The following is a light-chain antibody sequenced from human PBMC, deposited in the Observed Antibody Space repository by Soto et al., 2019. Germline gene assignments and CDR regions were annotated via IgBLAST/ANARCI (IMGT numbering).Light chain of an antibody. CDR1: QTISNF. CDR3: QHSYNTPRT. J-gene: IGKJ1*01. CDR2: GAS. Sequence: DIAMTQSPSSLSATVGDRVTVTCLASQTISNFLNWYQQTPGKAPKLLIYGASNLQSGVPSRFSGSGSGTDFTLTISSLQPEDFATYFCQHSYNTPRTFGQGTKVDIK. V-gene: IGKV1-39*01.